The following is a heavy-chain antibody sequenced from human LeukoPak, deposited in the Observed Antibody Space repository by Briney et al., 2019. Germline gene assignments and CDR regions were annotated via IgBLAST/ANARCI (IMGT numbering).Heavy chain of an antibody. CDR3: AGGSSSWSPIDY. Sequence: ASVKVSCKASGYTFTGYYMHWVRQAPGQGLEWMGWINPNSGGTNYAQKFQGWVTMTRDTSISTAYMELSRLRSDDTAVYYCAGGSSSWSPIDYWGQGTLVTVSS. D-gene: IGHD6-13*01. J-gene: IGHJ4*02. V-gene: IGHV1-2*04. CDR1: GYTFTGYY. CDR2: INPNSGGT.